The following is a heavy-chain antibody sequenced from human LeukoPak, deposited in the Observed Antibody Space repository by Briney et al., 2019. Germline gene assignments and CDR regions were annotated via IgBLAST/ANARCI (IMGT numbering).Heavy chain of an antibody. D-gene: IGHD4-23*01. Sequence: SETLSLTCTVSGDFISGSYWSWLRQPAGKGLEWIGRIYTTGTANHNPSLTSRVTMSVDTSKKQLSLKLNSVTAADTAVYYCATFGGEGGFLHYWGQGILVAVSS. CDR3: ATFGGEGGFLHY. CDR2: IYTTGTA. CDR1: GDFISGSY. J-gene: IGHJ4*02. V-gene: IGHV4-4*07.